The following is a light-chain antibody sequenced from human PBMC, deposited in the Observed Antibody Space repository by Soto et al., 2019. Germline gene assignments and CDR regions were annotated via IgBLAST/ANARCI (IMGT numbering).Light chain of an antibody. CDR2: DAS. CDR3: QQSAT. V-gene: IGKV3-20*01. Sequence: EIVLTPSPGPLPLSPGERATLSCRASQTVGRNSLVWYQQKPGQAPRLLIYDASSRHPGIPDRFSGSGSGTDFSLTISRLEPEDFAVYYCQQSATLGPDTKLDI. CDR1: QTVGRNS. J-gene: IGKJ3*01.